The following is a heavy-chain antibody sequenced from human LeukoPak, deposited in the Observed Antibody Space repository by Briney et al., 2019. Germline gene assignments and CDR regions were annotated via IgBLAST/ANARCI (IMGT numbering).Heavy chain of an antibody. V-gene: IGHV3-7*05. J-gene: IGHJ4*02. Sequence: QPGGSLRLSCAASGFTFSSYWMSWVRQAPGKGLQWVANIKQDGSDKNYVDSVKGRFTISRDNAENSLSLQMNSLRAEDTAVYYCARGASWSFYWGQGTLVTVSS. CDR3: ARGASWSFY. CDR1: GFTFSSYW. CDR2: IKQDGSDK.